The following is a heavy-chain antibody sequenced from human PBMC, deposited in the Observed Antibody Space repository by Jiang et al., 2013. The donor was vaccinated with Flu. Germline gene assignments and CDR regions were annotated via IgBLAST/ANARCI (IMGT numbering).Heavy chain of an antibody. J-gene: IGHJ6*04. D-gene: IGHD2-21*01. Sequence: LLKPSETLSLTCTVSGGSINSYYWTWIRQPPGKGLEWIGYIYYTGSTTYNPSLQSRVTISIDTSKIQFSLKLTSVTAADTAVYYCAYSGASGMAVWGKGTTVTVSS. CDR3: AYSGASGMAV. CDR1: GGSINSYY. CDR2: IYYTGST. V-gene: IGHV4-59*01.